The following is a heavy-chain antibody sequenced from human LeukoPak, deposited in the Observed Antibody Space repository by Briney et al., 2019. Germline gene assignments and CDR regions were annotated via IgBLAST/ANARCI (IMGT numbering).Heavy chain of an antibody. CDR2: ISGSGGST. J-gene: IGHJ4*02. CDR3: AKDLKYYYDSSGYSDY. CDR1: GFTFSSYA. D-gene: IGHD3-22*01. Sequence: GGSLRLSCAASGFTFSSYAMSWVRQAPGKGLEWVSAISGSGGSTYYADSVKGRSTISRDNSKNTLYLQMNSLRAEDTAVYYCAKDLKYYYDSSGYSDYWGQGTLVTVSS. V-gene: IGHV3-23*01.